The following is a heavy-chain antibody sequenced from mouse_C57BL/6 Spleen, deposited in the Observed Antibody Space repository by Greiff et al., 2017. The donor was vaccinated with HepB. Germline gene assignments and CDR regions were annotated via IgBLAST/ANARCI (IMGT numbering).Heavy chain of an antibody. D-gene: IGHD3-2*02. CDR2: TNPNNGGT. CDR3: ARSDSSGYLLDY. J-gene: IGHJ4*01. Sequence: EVQLQQSGPELVKPGASVKIPCKASGYTFTDYNMDWVKQSHGKSLEWIGDTNPNNGGTIYNQKFKGKATLTVDKSSSTAYMELRSLTSEDTAVYYCARSDSSGYLLDYWGQGTSVTVSS. CDR1: GYTFTDYN. V-gene: IGHV1-18*01.